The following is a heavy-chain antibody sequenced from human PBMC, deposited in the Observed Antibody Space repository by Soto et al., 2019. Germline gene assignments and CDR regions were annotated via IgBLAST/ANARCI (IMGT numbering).Heavy chain of an antibody. V-gene: IGHV3-30*18. CDR2: ISYDGSNK. CDR1: GFTFSSYG. CDR3: AKDWGSYCTNGVCYTLDY. Sequence: QVQLVESGGGVVQPGRSLRLSCAASGFTFSSYGMHWVRQAPGKGLEWVAVISYDGSNKYYADSVKGRFTISRDNSKNTLYLQMNSLRAEDTAVYYCAKDWGSYCTNGVCYTLDYWGQGTLVTVSS. J-gene: IGHJ4*02. D-gene: IGHD2-8*01.